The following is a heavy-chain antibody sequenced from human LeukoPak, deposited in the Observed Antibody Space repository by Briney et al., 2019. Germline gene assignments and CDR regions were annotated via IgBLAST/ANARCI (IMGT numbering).Heavy chain of an antibody. V-gene: IGHV3-33*01. D-gene: IGHD7-27*01. J-gene: IGHJ2*01. Sequence: PGRSLRLSCAASGFTFSSYGMHWVRQAPGKGLEWVAVIWYDGSNKYYADSVKGRFIISRDNSKNTLYLQMNSLRAEDTAVYYCARAPTTNWGSSYFDLWGRGTLVIVSS. CDR2: IWYDGSNK. CDR1: GFTFSSYG. CDR3: ARAPTTNWGSSYFDL.